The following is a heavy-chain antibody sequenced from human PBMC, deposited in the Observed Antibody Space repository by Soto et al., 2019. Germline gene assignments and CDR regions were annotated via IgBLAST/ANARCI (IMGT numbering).Heavy chain of an antibody. CDR3: ATSTIDTSTWKQYFYGMDV. Sequence: ASVKVSCKASEDTFTRYVVHWVRQAPGQRLEWMGWINAGNGNTKYSQNFQGRVTITRDASASTAYMELSSLRSQDTAVYYCATSTIDTSTWKQYFYGMDVWGQGSTVTVSS. J-gene: IGHJ6*02. D-gene: IGHD6-13*01. CDR2: INAGNGNT. V-gene: IGHV1-3*01. CDR1: EDTFTRYV.